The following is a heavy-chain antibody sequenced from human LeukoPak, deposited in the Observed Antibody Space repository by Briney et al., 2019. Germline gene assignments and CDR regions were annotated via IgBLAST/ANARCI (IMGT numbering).Heavy chain of an antibody. CDR3: ARVARGVIIPKYYSSYMDV. Sequence: GGSLRLSCAASGFTFDDYGMSWVRQAPGKGLEWVSGINWNGGSTGYADSVKGRFTISRDNAKNSLYLQMNSLRAEDTALYYCARVARGVIIPKYYSSYMDVWGKGTTVTVSS. J-gene: IGHJ6*03. CDR1: GFTFDDYG. CDR2: INWNGGST. D-gene: IGHD3-10*01. V-gene: IGHV3-20*04.